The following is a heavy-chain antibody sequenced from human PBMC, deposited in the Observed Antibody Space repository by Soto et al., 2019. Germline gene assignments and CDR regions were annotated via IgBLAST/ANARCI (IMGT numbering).Heavy chain of an antibody. V-gene: IGHV3-30-3*01. D-gene: IGHD2-21*01. CDR1: GFTFSSYA. CDR2: ISYDGSNK. J-gene: IGHJ4*02. CDR3: ARDGRGGAPYFDY. Sequence: QVQVVESGGGVVQPGRSLRLSCAASGFTFSSYAMHWVRQAPGKGLEWVAVISYDGSNKYYADSVKGRFTISRDNSKNTLYLQMNSLRAEDTAVYYCARDGRGGAPYFDYWGQGTLVTVSS.